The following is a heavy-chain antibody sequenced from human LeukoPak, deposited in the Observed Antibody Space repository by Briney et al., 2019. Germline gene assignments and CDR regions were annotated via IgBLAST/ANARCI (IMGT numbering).Heavy chain of an antibody. CDR1: GFTSSSYW. J-gene: IGHJ4*02. CDR3: ARTLLFDY. V-gene: IGHV3-7*01. Sequence: GGSLRLSCAASGFTSSSYWMSWVRQAPGKGLEWVANIKQDGSEKYYVDSVKGRFTISRDNAKNSLYLQMNSLRAEDTAVYYCARTLLFDYWGQGTLVTVSS. CDR2: IKQDGSEK.